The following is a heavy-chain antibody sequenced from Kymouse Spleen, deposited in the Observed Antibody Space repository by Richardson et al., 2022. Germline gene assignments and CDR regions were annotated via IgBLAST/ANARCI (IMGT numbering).Heavy chain of an antibody. CDR1: GGSFSGYY. D-gene: IGHD3-3*01. CDR3: ARAIFGVVTDY. Sequence: QVQLQQWGAGLLKPSETLSLTCAVYGGSFSGYYWSWIRQPPGKGLEWIGEINHSGSTNYNPSLKSRVTISVDTSKNQFSLKLSSVTAADTAVYYCARAIFGVVTDYWGQGTLVTVSS. V-gene: IGHV4-34*01. J-gene: IGHJ4*02. CDR2: INHSGST.